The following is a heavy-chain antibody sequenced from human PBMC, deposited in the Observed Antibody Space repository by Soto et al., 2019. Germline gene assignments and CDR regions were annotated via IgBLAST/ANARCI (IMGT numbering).Heavy chain of an antibody. J-gene: IGHJ6*02. V-gene: IGHV4-61*01. CDR3: ARDRRGRADGFIYYYGMEV. D-gene: IGHD6-13*01. Sequence: QVQLQESGPGLMKPSGTLSLICSVSGESVGRGTNYWSWVRQAPGRGLEWIGYIFDAATAIYNPSSESRVSFSMDAAKKQVSLKLTSVSAADTVIYYWARDRRGRADGFIYYYGMEVWGQGTSVTVSS. CDR2: IFDAATA. CDR1: GESVGRGTNY.